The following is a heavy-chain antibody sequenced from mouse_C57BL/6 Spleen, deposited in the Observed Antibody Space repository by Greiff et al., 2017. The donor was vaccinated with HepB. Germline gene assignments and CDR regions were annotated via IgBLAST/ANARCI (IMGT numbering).Heavy chain of an antibody. J-gene: IGHJ2*01. D-gene: IGHD1-1*01. V-gene: IGHV3-6*01. Sequence: EVKLQESGPGLVKPSQSLSLTCSVTGYSITSGYYWNWIRQFPGNKLEWMGYISYDGSNNYNPSLKNRISLTRDTSKNQFFLKLNSVTTEDTATYYCARESYYYGRSPFDYWGQGTTLTVSS. CDR1: GYSITSGYY. CDR3: ARESYYYGRSPFDY. CDR2: ISYDGSN.